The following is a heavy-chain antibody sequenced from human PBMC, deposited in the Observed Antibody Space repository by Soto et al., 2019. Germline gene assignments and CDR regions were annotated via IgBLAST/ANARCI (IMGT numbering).Heavy chain of an antibody. CDR2: INHSGST. V-gene: IGHV4-34*01. D-gene: IGHD3-10*01. CDR1: GGSFSGYY. J-gene: IGHJ4*02. CDR3: ASRRHRMVRGAATDY. Sequence: TSETLSLTCAVYGGSFSGYYWSWIRQPPGKGLEWIGEINHSGSTNYNPSLKSRVTISVDTSKNQFSLKLSSVTAADTAVYYCASRRHRMVRGAATDYWGQGTLVTVSS.